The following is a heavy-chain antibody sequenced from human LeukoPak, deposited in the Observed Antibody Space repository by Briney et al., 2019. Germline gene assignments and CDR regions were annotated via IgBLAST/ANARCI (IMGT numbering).Heavy chain of an antibody. J-gene: IGHJ4*02. CDR1: GGSISSSSYY. V-gene: IGHV4-39*07. D-gene: IGHD5-12*01. CDR3: ARGIVDIVATTSLYFDY. CDR2: IYYSGST. Sequence: SETLSLTCTVSGGSISSSSYYWGWIRQPPGKGLEWIGSIYYSGSTYYNPSLKSRVTISVDTSKNQFSLKLSSVTAADTAVYYCARGIVDIVATTSLYFDYWGQGTLVTVSS.